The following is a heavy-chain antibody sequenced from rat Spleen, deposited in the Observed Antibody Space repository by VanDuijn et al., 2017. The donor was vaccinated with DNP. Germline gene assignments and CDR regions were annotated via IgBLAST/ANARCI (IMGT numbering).Heavy chain of an antibody. CDR1: GFIFSDYA. CDR3: AKGVIRGDYAMDA. Sequence: EVQLVESGGGLVQPGNSLRLSCAASGFIFSDYAMAWVRQSPKMGLEWVATIIYDGSGAFYRDSVTGRFTISRDFAKSTLYLQMDSLRSEDSATYYCAKGVIRGDYAMDAWGQGTSVTVSS. J-gene: IGHJ4*01. D-gene: IGHD4-4*01. V-gene: IGHV5S10*01. CDR2: IIYDGSGA.